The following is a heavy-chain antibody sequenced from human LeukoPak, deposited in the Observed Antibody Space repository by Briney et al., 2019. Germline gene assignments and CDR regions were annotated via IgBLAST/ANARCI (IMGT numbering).Heavy chain of an antibody. CDR3: ASGPVVVTATDAFDI. CDR2: INHSGST. V-gene: IGHV4-34*01. Sequence: SETLSLTCAVYGGSFSGYYWSWIRQPPGKGLEWIGEINHSGSTNYNPSLKSRVTISVDTSKNQFSLKLSSVTAADTAVYYCASGPVVVTATDAFDIWGQGTMVTVSS. J-gene: IGHJ3*02. D-gene: IGHD2-21*02. CDR1: GGSFSGYY.